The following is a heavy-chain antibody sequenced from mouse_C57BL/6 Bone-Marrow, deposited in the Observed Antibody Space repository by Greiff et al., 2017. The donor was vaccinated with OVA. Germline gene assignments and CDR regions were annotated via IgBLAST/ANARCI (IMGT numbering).Heavy chain of an antibody. CDR1: GFTFSDYY. V-gene: IGHV5-16*01. J-gene: IGHJ1*03. D-gene: IGHD2-4*01. Sequence: EVQVVESEGGLVQPGSSMKLSCTASGFTFSDYYMAWVRQVPEKGLEWVANINYDGSSTYYLDSLKSRFIISRDNAKNILYLQMSSLKSEDTATYYCARDYDYDGHWYFDVWGTGTTVTVSS. CDR2: INYDGSST. CDR3: ARDYDYDGHWYFDV.